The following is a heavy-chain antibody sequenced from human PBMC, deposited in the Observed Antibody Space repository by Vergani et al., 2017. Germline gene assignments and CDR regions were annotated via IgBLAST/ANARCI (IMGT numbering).Heavy chain of an antibody. Sequence: EVQLVESGGGLVQPGGSLRLSCAASGFTFSSYWMHWVRQAPGKGLVWVSRINSDGSSTSYADSVQGRFTISRDNAKNTLYLQMNSLRAEDTAVYYCSRSELDSSSWWSDAFDIWGQGTMVTVSS. D-gene: IGHD6-6*01. CDR3: SRSELDSSSWWSDAFDI. V-gene: IGHV3-74*01. CDR2: INSDGSST. J-gene: IGHJ3*02. CDR1: GFTFSSYW.